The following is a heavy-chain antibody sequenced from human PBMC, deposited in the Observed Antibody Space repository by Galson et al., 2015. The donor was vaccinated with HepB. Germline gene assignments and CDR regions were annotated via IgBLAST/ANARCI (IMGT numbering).Heavy chain of an antibody. J-gene: IGHJ5*02. Sequence: SLRLSCAASGFTFSSYSMNWVRQAPGKGLERVSSISSSSSYIYYADSVNGRLTISRDNAKNSLYLQMNSLRAEDTAVYYCARDGNLYCSSTSCPWPGFDPWGQGTLVTVSS. V-gene: IGHV3-21*01. CDR3: ARDGNLYCSSTSCPWPGFDP. CDR1: GFTFSSYS. CDR2: ISSSSSYI. D-gene: IGHD2-2*01.